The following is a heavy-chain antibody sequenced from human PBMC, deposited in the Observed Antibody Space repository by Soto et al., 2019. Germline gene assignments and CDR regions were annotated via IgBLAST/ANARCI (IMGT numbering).Heavy chain of an antibody. CDR1: GGTFSSYA. V-gene: IGHV1-69*12. J-gene: IGHJ2*01. CDR2: IIPIFGTA. CDR3: ARVGHDYGDRENWYFDL. Sequence: QVQLVQSGAEVKKPGSSVKVSCKASGGTFSSYAISWVRQAPGQGLEWMGGIIPIFGTANYAQKFQGRGTMTAAESKRTAYMELRGVRAEDTVVYYCARVGHDYGDRENWYFDLWGRGTLVTVSS. D-gene: IGHD4-17*01.